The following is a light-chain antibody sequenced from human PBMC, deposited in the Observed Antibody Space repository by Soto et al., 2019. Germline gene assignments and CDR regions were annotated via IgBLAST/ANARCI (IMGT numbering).Light chain of an antibody. V-gene: IGLV2-18*01. CDR2: EVS. J-gene: IGLJ2*01. CDR3: SLYTSSVV. Sequence: QSALTQPPSVSGSPGQSVTISCTRTSSDVGSYNRVSWYQQPPGTAPKLMIYEVSNRPSGVPDRFSGSKSGNTASLTISGLQAEDEADYYCSLYTSSVVFGGGTKLTVL. CDR1: SSDVGSYNR.